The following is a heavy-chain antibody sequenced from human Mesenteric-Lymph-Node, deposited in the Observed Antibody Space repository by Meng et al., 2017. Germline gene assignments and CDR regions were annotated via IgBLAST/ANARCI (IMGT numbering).Heavy chain of an antibody. CDR1: GFTFRSYE. D-gene: IGHD5-24*01. J-gene: IGHJ4*01. CDR3: AGVDAEEMATIKMKYFDY. V-gene: IGHV3-48*03. Sequence: GGSLRLSCAASGFTFRSYEMNWVRQAPGKGLEWVSYISSSGSTIYHADPVKGRFTISRDNAKNSLYLQMNSLRADDTAVYYCAGVDAEEMATIKMKYFDYWGQGTLVTVSS. CDR2: ISSSGSTI.